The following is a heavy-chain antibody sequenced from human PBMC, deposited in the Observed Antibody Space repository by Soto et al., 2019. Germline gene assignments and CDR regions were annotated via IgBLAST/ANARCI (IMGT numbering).Heavy chain of an antibody. CDR2: VSGSGDST. V-gene: IGHV3-23*01. D-gene: IGHD2-21*02. J-gene: IGHJ4*02. CDR1: AFAFSSYA. CDR3: AKGRASDCPGCTQDY. Sequence: GGSLRLSCAASAFAFSSYAMSWVRQAPGKGLEWVSAVSGSGDSTYYADSVKGRFTISRDNSKNTLCLQMNSLRAEDTAVYYCAKGRASDCPGCTQDYWGQET.